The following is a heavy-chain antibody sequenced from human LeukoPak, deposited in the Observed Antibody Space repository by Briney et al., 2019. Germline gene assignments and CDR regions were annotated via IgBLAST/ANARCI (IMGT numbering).Heavy chain of an antibody. CDR1: GYTFTRYD. Sequence: ASVKVSCKSSGYTFTRYDINGVRQATGQGLEWMGWMNPNSGNTGYAQKFQGRVTMTRNTSISTAYMELSSLRSEDTAVYYCARIKRTIFGVVITHWGQGTLVTVSS. D-gene: IGHD3-3*01. V-gene: IGHV1-8*01. J-gene: IGHJ4*02. CDR2: MNPNSGNT. CDR3: ARIKRTIFGVVITH.